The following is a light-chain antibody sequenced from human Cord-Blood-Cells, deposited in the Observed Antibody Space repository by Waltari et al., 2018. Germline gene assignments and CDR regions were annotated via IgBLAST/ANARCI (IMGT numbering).Light chain of an antibody. CDR1: SSDVGGYNY. V-gene: IGLV2-14*03. Sequence: QSALTQPASVSGSPGQSITLSCTGTSSDVGGYNYVSWYQQHPGKAPKLMIYDVSNRPSGVSSRVSGSKSGNTACLTISGRQGEDEAYYCCSSYTSSSTWVVGGGTKLTVL. J-gene: IGLJ2*01. CDR2: DVS. CDR3: SSYTSSSTWV.